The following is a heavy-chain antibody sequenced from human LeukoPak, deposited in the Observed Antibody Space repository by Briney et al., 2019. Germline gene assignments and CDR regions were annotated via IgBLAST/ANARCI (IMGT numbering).Heavy chain of an antibody. J-gene: IGHJ4*02. Sequence: SETLSLTCAVYGGSFSGYYWSWIRQPPGKGPEWIGEINHSGSTNYNPSLKSRVTISVDTSKNQFSLKLSSVTAADTAVYYCARGRHHYYGSGSYFDYWGQGTLVTVSS. D-gene: IGHD3-10*01. V-gene: IGHV4-34*01. CDR3: ARGRHHYYGSGSYFDY. CDR1: GGSFSGYY. CDR2: INHSGST.